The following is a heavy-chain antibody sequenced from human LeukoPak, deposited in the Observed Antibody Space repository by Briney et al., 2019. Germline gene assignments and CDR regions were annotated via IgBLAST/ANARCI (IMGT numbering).Heavy chain of an antibody. D-gene: IGHD6-25*01. V-gene: IGHV3-23*01. Sequence: GGSLRLSCAASGFTFSSFAMSWVRQALGKGLEWVSAISGSGGATYYADSVKGRFTISRDNSKNTLYLQMNSLRAEDTAVYYCAKVSRGIVAAMDVWGKGTTVTVSS. J-gene: IGHJ6*03. CDR3: AKVSRGIVAAMDV. CDR2: ISGSGGAT. CDR1: GFTFSSFA.